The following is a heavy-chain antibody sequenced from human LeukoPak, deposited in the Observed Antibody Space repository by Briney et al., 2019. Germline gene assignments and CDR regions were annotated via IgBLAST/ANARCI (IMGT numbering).Heavy chain of an antibody. Sequence: ASETLSLTCTVSGGSISSYYWSWIRQPPGKGLEWIGYIYYSGSTNYNPSLKSRVTISVDTSKNQFSPKLSSVTAADTAVYYCASSYGDYSSGFDYWGQGTLVTVSS. CDR1: GGSISSYY. CDR2: IYYSGST. D-gene: IGHD4-17*01. J-gene: IGHJ4*02. V-gene: IGHV4-59*01. CDR3: ASSYGDYSSGFDY.